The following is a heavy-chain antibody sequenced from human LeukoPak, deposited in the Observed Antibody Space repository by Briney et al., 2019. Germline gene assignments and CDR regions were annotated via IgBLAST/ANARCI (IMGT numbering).Heavy chain of an antibody. Sequence: GGSLRLSCAASGFTFSSYAMSWVRQAPGKGLEWVSGISGSCISTYYADSVKGRFTISRDNSKNTLYLQMNSLRAEDTAVYYCARDDGWFDPWGQGTLVTVSS. CDR3: ARDDGWFDP. CDR1: GFTFSSYA. CDR2: ISGSCIST. D-gene: IGHD5-24*01. J-gene: IGHJ5*02. V-gene: IGHV3-23*01.